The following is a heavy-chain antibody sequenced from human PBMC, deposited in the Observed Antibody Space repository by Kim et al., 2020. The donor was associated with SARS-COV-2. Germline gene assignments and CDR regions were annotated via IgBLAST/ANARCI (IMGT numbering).Heavy chain of an antibody. J-gene: IGHJ4*02. V-gene: IGHV3-11*06. D-gene: IGHD1-1*01. CDR3: ARVASTGLFRVYYFDY. Sequence: DSVEGRFTISRDNAKNSRYLQMNSLRAEDTAVYFCARVASTGLFRVYYFDYWGQGTLVTVSS.